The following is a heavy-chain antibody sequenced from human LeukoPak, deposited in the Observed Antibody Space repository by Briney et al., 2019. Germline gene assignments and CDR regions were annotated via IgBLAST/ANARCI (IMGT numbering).Heavy chain of an antibody. CDR3: ASSQVHFDY. V-gene: IGHV3-53*01. Sequence: GGSLRLSCAASGFTFSSYAMSWVRQAPGKGLEWVSVIYSGGSTYYADSVKGRFTISRDSSKNTLYLQMNSLRAEDTAVYYCASSQVHFDYWGQGTLVTVSS. J-gene: IGHJ4*02. CDR1: GFTFSSYA. CDR2: IYSGGST.